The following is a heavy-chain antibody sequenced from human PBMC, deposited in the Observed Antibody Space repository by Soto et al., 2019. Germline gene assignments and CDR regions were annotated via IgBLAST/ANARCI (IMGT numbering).Heavy chain of an antibody. J-gene: IGHJ4*02. CDR1: GFTFSSYA. CDR3: TKGGGYSYCYLVY. V-gene: IGHV3-23*01. CDR2: FSGTGGST. D-gene: IGHD5-18*01. Sequence: PGGSLRLSCAASGFTFSSYAMSWVRQAPGKGLEWVSTFSGTGGSTYYADPVKGRFTISRDDSKNTLYLQMNNMRAEDTAVYYCTKGGGYSYCYLVYWGLGTLVTVSS.